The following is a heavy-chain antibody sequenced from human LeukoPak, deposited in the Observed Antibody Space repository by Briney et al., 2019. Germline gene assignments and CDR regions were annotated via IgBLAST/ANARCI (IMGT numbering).Heavy chain of an antibody. V-gene: IGHV1-18*01. CDR1: GYTFTNYG. CDR3: ARCYGSGRWALDI. J-gene: IGHJ3*02. CDR2: ISGYNGDT. D-gene: IGHD3-10*01. Sequence: ASVKVSCKASGYTFTNYGISWVRQAPGQGLEWMGWISGYNGDTKYKKKVQGRVTITTDKFTSTAYMELRSLRSDDTAVYYCARCYGSGRWALDIWGQGTMVTVSS.